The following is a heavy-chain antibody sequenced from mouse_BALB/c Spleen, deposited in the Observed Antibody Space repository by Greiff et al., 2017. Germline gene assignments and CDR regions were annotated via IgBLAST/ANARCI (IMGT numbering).Heavy chain of an antibody. CDR3: AIYYGYESWFAY. CDR2: ISSGSSTI. V-gene: IGHV5-17*02. D-gene: IGHD2-2*01. CDR1: GFTFSSFG. J-gene: IGHJ3*01. Sequence: EVKLMESGGGLVQPGGSRKLSCAASGFTFSSFGMHWVRQAPEKGLEWVAYISSGSSTIYYADTVKGRFTISRDNPKNTLFLQMTSLRSEDTAMYYCAIYYGYESWFAYWGQGTLVTVSA.